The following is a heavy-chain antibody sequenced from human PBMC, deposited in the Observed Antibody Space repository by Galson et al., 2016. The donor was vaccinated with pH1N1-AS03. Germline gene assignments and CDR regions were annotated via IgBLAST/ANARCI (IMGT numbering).Heavy chain of an antibody. CDR2: IKTDGGDK. D-gene: IGHD4/OR15-4a*01. CDR1: GFTFTNYW. CDR3: VRNDYEDVDLQGFYFDY. J-gene: IGHJ4*02. V-gene: IGHV3-7*03. Sequence: SLRLSCAASGFTFTNYWMTWVRQAPGKGLEWVANIKTDGGDKNYVDSVKGRFIISRDNAKNSLYLQMNSLRAEDTAVYFCVRNDYEDVDLQGFYFDYWGQGTLVTVSS.